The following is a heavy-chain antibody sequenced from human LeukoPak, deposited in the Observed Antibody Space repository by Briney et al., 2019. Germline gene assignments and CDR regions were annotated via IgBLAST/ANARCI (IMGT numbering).Heavy chain of an antibody. J-gene: IGHJ4*02. D-gene: IGHD3-22*01. CDR2: ISSSGSTI. CDR3: ARAATYYYDSSGYSY. Sequence: GGSLRLSCAASGFTFSDYYMSWLRQAPGKGLEWVSYISSSGSTIYYADSVKGRFTISRDNAKNSLYLQMNSLRAEDTAVYYCARAATYYYDSSGYSYWGQGTLVTVSS. V-gene: IGHV3-11*01. CDR1: GFTFSDYY.